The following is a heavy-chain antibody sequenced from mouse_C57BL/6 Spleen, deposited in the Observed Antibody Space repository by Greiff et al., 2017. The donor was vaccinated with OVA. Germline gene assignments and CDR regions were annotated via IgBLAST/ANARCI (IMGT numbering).Heavy chain of an antibody. CDR1: GYTFTSYW. CDR2: IDPSDSYT. V-gene: IGHV1-69*01. Sequence: QVHVKQPGAELVMPGASVKLSCKASGYTFTSYWMHWLKPRPGQGLEWIGEIDPSDSYTNYNQKFKGKSTLTVDKSSSTAYMQLSSLTSEDSAVYYCARACGEGLPNYYAMDYWGQGTSVTVSS. CDR3: ARACGEGLPNYYAMDY. J-gene: IGHJ4*01. D-gene: IGHD2-2*01.